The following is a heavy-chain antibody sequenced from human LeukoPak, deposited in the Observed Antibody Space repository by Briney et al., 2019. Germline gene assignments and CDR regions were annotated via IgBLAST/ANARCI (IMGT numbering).Heavy chain of an antibody. J-gene: IGHJ4*02. CDR1: GFTFNSYG. CDR2: ISYDGSNK. Sequence: PGRSLRLSCAASGFTFNSYGMHWVRQAPGKGLEWVAVISYDGSNKYYADSVKGRFTISRDNSKNTLYLQMNSLRAEDTAVYYCAKDLSSSWSLDYWGQGTLVTVSS. V-gene: IGHV3-30*18. CDR3: AKDLSSSWSLDY. D-gene: IGHD6-13*01.